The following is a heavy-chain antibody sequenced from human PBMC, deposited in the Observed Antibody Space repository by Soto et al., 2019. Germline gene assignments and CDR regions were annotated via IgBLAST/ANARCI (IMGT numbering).Heavy chain of an antibody. V-gene: IGHV3-11*01. J-gene: IGHJ6*02. D-gene: IGHD5-18*01. CDR3: ARGAAMAYSMDV. CDR1: GFTFSDYY. Sequence: QVQLVESGGGLVKPGGSLRLSCAASGFTFSDYYMSWIRQAPGKGREWVSYIGSSGSTIFYADSVKGRFPISRDNAKNSLYVQTHSLSAEDTAVYYCARGAAMAYSMDVWGQGTTVTVSS. CDR2: IGSSGSTI.